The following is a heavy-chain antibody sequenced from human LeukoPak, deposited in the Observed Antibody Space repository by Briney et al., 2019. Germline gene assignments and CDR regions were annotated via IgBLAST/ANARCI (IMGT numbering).Heavy chain of an antibody. CDR3: ARGGDSSGYYYSIDY. D-gene: IGHD3-22*01. CDR2: IYYSGST. V-gene: IGHV4-30-4*08. J-gene: IGHJ4*02. Sequence: PSQTLSLTCTVSGGSISSGDYYWSWIRQPPGKGLEWIGYIYYSGSTYYNPSLKSRVTISVDTSKNQFSLKLSSVTAADTAVYYCARGGDSSGYYYSIDYWGQGTLVTVSS. CDR1: GGSISSGDYY.